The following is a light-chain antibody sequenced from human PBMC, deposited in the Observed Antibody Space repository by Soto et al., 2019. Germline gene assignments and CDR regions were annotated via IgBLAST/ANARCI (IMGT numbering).Light chain of an antibody. V-gene: IGKV1-39*01. J-gene: IGKJ3*01. Sequence: DNQMTQSPSSLSASVGDRVTITCRASQSVRSYLNWYQQKPGKAPKLLIYAASSLQSGVPSRFSGSGSGTDFTLTISSLQPEDFATYYCQESYSTPVFGPGTKVDIK. CDR1: QSVRSY. CDR2: AAS. CDR3: QESYSTPV.